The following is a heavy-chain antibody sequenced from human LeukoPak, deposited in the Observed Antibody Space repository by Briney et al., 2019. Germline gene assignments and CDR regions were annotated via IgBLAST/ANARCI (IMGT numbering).Heavy chain of an antibody. CDR1: GGSISSYY. CDR2: IYYSGST. V-gene: IGHV4-59*01. Sequence: SETLSLTCTVPGGSISSYYWSWIRQPPGKGLEWIGYIYYSGSTNYNPSLKSRVTISVDTSKNQFSLKLSSVTAADTAVYSCARGLGRSYYYDSSGYFDYWGQGTLVTVSS. D-gene: IGHD3-22*01. CDR3: ARGLGRSYYYDSSGYFDY. J-gene: IGHJ4*02.